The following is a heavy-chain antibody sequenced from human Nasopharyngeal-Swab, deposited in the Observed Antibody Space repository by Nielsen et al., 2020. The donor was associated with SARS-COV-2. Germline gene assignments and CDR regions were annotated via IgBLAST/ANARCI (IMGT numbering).Heavy chain of an antibody. J-gene: IGHJ6*02. Sequence: SETLSLTCAVNGGSFSGYFWTWIRQPPGKGLEWIGEVNHSGTTNYNPSLKSRVTISADTSKNQFSLKLSSVTAADTAVYYCARPTVPYYHYGLDVWGQGTTVTVS. CDR2: VNHSGTT. CDR1: GGSFSGYF. CDR3: ARPTVPYYHYGLDV. V-gene: IGHV4-34*01. D-gene: IGHD4-17*01.